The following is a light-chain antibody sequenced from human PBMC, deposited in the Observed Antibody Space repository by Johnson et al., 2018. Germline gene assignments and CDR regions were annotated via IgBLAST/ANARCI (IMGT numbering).Light chain of an antibody. V-gene: IGLV1-51*02. CDR2: ENN. Sequence: QSVLTQPPSVSAAPGQKVTISCYGSSSNIGNNYVSWYQPLPGTAPKLLIYENNKRPSGIPDRFSGSKSGTSATLGITALQTGDAADYYCGTWDSSLSAGNVFGTGTKVTVL. J-gene: IGLJ1*01. CDR3: GTWDSSLSAGNV. CDR1: SSNIGNNY.